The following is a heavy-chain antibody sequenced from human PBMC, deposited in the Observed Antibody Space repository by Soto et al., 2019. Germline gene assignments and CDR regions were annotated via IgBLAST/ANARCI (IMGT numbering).Heavy chain of an antibody. D-gene: IGHD5-12*01. CDR1: GASISSGVYY. V-gene: IGHV4-31*03. Sequence: QVQLQESGPGLVKPSQTLSLPCTVSGASISSGVYYWSWIRKHPGKGLEWIGYIYYSGSTYYNPSLKSRVTISVDTSKNQFSLKLSSVTAADTAVYYCARAKGDGYKIDYWGQGTLVTVSS. CDR2: IYYSGST. CDR3: ARAKGDGYKIDY. J-gene: IGHJ4*02.